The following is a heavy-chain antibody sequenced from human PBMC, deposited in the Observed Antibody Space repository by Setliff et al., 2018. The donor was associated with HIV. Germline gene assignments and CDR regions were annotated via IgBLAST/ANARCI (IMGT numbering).Heavy chain of an antibody. CDR3: TRQGRGDPGLATTRLDY. D-gene: IGHD1-1*01. V-gene: IGHV4-39*01. Sequence: PSETLSLTCSVSGDSFSTSSYFWGWVRQSPGKGLEWIGNIYYTGFTYSSPSLKSRVIMSIDTSKSQFSLNLTSVTDSDTAVYYSTRQGRGDPGLATTRLDYWGQGKLVTVSS. CDR2: IYYTGFT. CDR1: GDSFSTSSYF. J-gene: IGHJ4*02.